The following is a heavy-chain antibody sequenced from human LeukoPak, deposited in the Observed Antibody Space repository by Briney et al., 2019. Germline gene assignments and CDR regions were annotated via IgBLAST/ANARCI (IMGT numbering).Heavy chain of an antibody. D-gene: IGHD2-21*02. CDR3: ARGLRGPYCGGDCYRGGYFDY. J-gene: IGHJ4*02. Sequence: GGSLRLSCAASGFTFNTYGLHWVRQAPGKGLEWVAFIRYNGNDNYYTDSVKGRFTISRDNSKNTLYLQMNSLRAEDTAVYYCARGLRGPYCGGDCYRGGYFDYWGQGTLVTVSS. CDR1: GFTFNTYG. V-gene: IGHV3-30*02. CDR2: IRYNGNDN.